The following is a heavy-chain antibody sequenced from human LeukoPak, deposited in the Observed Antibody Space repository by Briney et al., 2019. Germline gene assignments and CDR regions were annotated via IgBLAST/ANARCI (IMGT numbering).Heavy chain of an antibody. V-gene: IGHV3-23*01. CDR1: GFTFSSYA. Sequence: GGSLRLSCAASGFTFSSYAMNWVRQAPGKGLEWVSGISGSGRSTYYADSVKGRFTISRDKSKNTLYLQMNSLRAEDTAVYYCAKGSYYDNSGYYYFDEWGQGTLVTVSS. CDR2: ISGSGRST. CDR3: AKGSYYDNSGYYYFDE. J-gene: IGHJ4*02. D-gene: IGHD3-22*01.